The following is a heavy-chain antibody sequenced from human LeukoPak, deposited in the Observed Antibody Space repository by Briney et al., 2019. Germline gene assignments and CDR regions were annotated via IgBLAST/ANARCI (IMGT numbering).Heavy chain of an antibody. D-gene: IGHD3-3*01. J-gene: IGHJ5*02. CDR3: ARYDQSGWFDP. V-gene: IGHV4-31*03. CDR1: GGSISSGGYY. Sequence: SQTLSLTCTVSGGSISSGGYYWSWIRQHPGKGLEWIGYIYYSGSTNYNPSLKSRVTISVDTSKNQFSLKLSSVTAADTAVYYCARYDQSGWFDPWGQGTLVTVSS. CDR2: IYYSGST.